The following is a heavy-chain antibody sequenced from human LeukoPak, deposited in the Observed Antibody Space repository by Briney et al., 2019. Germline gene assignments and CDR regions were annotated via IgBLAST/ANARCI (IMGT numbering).Heavy chain of an antibody. V-gene: IGHV4-30-2*01. J-gene: IGHJ4*02. D-gene: IGHD4-4*01. Sequence: SETLSLTCAVSGGSISSGGYSGSWIRQPPGKGLEWIGYIYHSGSTYYNPSLKSRVTISVDRSKNQFSLKLSSVTAADTAVFYCARGTGERRIGYSNPFEYWGQGTLVTVSS. CDR1: GGSISSGGYS. CDR2: IYHSGST. CDR3: ARGTGERRIGYSNPFEY.